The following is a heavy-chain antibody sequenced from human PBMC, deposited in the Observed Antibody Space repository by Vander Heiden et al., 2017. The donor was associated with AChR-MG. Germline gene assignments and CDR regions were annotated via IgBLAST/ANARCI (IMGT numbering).Heavy chain of an antibody. Sequence: QVQLVESGGGVVQPGRSLRLSCAASGFTFSSYGMHGVRQAPGKGLEWVAVIWYDGSNKYYADSVKGRFTISRDNSKNTLYLQMNSLRAEDTAVYYCARDTYNIVVLQDYYYYGMDVWGQGTTVTVSS. D-gene: IGHD2-2*01. CDR1: GFTFSSYG. CDR3: ARDTYNIVVLQDYYYYGMDV. V-gene: IGHV3-33*01. CDR2: IWYDGSNK. J-gene: IGHJ6*02.